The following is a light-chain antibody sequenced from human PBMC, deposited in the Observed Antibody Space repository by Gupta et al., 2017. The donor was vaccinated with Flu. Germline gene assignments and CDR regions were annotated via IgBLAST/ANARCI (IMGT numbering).Light chain of an antibody. J-gene: IGKJ5*01. V-gene: IGKV3-11*01. Sequence: AATRASAVPARFSGSGYGTDFTLTISSLEPEDSAIYFCQQRGNWPPITFSQWTRLEIK. CDR2: AA. CDR3: QQRGNWPPIT.